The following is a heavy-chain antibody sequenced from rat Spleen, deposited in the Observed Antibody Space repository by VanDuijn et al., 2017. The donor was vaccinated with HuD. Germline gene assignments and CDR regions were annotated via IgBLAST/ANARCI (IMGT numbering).Heavy chain of an antibody. CDR2: ISTGGNT. J-gene: IGHJ3*01. CDR1: GFSLTSNG. D-gene: IGHD1-4*01. Sequence: QVQVKESGPGLVQPSQTLSLTCTVSGFSLTSNGVSWVRQPPGKGLEWIAAISTGGNTYYNSTLTSRLSLSIDTSKSQVFLNVNSLQTEDTATYFCIRESLPGYNSHWFVYWGQGTLVTVSS. V-gene: IGHV2S8*01. CDR3: IRESLPGYNSHWFVY.